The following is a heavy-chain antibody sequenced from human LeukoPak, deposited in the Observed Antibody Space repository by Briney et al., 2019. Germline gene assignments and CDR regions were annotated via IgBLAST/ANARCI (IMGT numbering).Heavy chain of an antibody. D-gene: IGHD1-1*01. CDR2: NNHSGST. V-gene: IGHV4-34*01. CDR1: GGSFSGYY. J-gene: IGHJ5*02. CDR3: ARGRWNDWFDP. Sequence: PSETLSLTCAVYGGSFSGYYWSWIRQPPGKGLEWIGENNHSGSTNYNPSLKSRVTISVDTSKNQFSLKLSSVTAADTAVYYCARGRWNDWFDPWGQGTLVTVSS.